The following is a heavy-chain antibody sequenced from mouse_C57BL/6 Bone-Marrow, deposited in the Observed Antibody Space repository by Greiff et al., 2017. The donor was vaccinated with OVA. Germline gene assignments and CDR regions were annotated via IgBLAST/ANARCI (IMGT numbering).Heavy chain of an antibody. CDR2: INPYNGDT. CDR1: GYSFTGYF. J-gene: IGHJ3*01. CDR3: ANYRRAY. V-gene: IGHV1-20*01. D-gene: IGHD2-14*01. Sequence: VQLQQSGPELVKPGDSVKISCKASGYSFTGYFMNWVMQSHGKSLEWIGRINPYNGDTFYNQKFKGKATLTVDKSSSTAYMQLSSLTSEDSAVYYCANYRRAYWGQGTLVTVSA.